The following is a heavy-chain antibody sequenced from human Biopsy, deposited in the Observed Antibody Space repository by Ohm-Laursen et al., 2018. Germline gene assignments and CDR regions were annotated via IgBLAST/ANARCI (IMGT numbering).Heavy chain of an antibody. CDR3: AGGAAKGSPYDH. CDR2: IIPTFDTP. CDR1: GGTFSSYV. J-gene: IGHJ5*02. Sequence: GASVKVSCKASGGTFSSYVISWVRQAPGQGLEWMGRIIPTFDTPTYAPDFQGRVAFTADKSTGTAHLGLSRLRSEDTAIYYCAGGAAKGSPYDHWGQGTLVTVSS. V-gene: IGHV1-69*06. D-gene: IGHD3-10*01.